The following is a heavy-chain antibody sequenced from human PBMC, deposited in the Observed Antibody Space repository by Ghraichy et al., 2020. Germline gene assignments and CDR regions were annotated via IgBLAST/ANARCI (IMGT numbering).Heavy chain of an antibody. V-gene: IGHV3-30*18. D-gene: IGHD2-21*02. Sequence: GESQNISCAASGFTFSSYGMHWVRQAPGKGLEWVAVISYDGSNKYYADSVKGRFTISRDNSKNTLYLQMNSLRAEDTAVYYCAKDRCINCGGDPVPYYYYGMDVWGQGTTVTVSS. CDR2: ISYDGSNK. CDR3: AKDRCINCGGDPVPYYYYGMDV. CDR1: GFTFSSYG. J-gene: IGHJ6*02.